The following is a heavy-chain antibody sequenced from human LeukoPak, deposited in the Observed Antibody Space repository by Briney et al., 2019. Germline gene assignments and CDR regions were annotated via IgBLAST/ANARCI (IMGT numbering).Heavy chain of an antibody. CDR3: ARSPGLGYSSSVTGVDY. V-gene: IGHV3-21*01. CDR2: IGGSGSDI. D-gene: IGHD6-6*01. Sequence: GGSLRLFCAPSGFTFSNYAMNWAGQAPGKGLEWVTVIGGSGSDIYYADSVKGRFTISRDNAKNSLYLQMNSLRAEDTAVYYCARSPGLGYSSSVTGVDYWGQGTLVTVSS. CDR1: GFTFSNYA. J-gene: IGHJ4*02.